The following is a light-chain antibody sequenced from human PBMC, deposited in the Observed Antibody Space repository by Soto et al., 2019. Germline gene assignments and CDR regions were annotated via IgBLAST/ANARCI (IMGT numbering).Light chain of an antibody. CDR2: DVS. CDR1: SSDVGGYNY. Sequence: QSVLTQPASVSGSPGQSITISCTGTSSDVGGYNYVSWYQQHPGKAHKLMIYDVSNRPSGVSNHFSGSKSGNTASLTISGLQAEDEADYYCSSCTSSSTLYVFGTGTKVTVL. V-gene: IGLV2-14*01. CDR3: SSCTSSSTLYV. J-gene: IGLJ1*01.